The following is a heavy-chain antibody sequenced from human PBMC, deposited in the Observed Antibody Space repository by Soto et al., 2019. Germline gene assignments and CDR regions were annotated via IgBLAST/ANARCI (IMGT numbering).Heavy chain of an antibody. V-gene: IGHV4-61*05. CDR2: IYYNGST. CDR3: ASGYMTTVTSFYFDY. Sequence: PSETLSLTCTVSGGSISRIGYYWGWVRQPPGKGLEWIGYIYYNGSTNYNPSLKSRVTISVDTSKNQFSLKLSSVTAADTAVYYCASGYMTTVTSFYFDYWGQGTLVTVSS. CDR1: GGSISRIGYY. D-gene: IGHD4-17*01. J-gene: IGHJ4*02.